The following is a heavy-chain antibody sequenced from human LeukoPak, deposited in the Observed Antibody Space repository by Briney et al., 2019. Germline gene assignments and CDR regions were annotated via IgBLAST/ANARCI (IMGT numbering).Heavy chain of an antibody. Sequence: GGSLRLSCEASGFTFSRYWMHWVRQAPGKGLVWVSRIKSDGKTNYADSVKGRFTISRDNAKNTVSLQMNSLRADDTGVYYCARAPSEVGGYFPEYFRHWGQGTLVTVSS. CDR3: ARAPSEVGGYFPEYFRH. J-gene: IGHJ1*01. CDR2: IKSDGKT. D-gene: IGHD3-22*01. CDR1: GFTFSRYW. V-gene: IGHV3-74*01.